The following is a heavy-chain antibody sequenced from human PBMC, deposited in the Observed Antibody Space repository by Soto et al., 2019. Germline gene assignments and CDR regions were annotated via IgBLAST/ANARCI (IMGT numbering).Heavy chain of an antibody. CDR2: ISYDESNK. CDR1: GFTFSSYG. Sequence: SGGSLRLSCAASGFTFSSYGMHWVRQAPGKGLEWVAVISYDESNKYYAGSVKGRFTISRDKSKNTLYLQMNSLRAEDTAVYYCAKNEEYTSSFPRSFDYWGQGTLVTVSS. V-gene: IGHV3-30*18. D-gene: IGHD6-6*01. CDR3: AKNEEYTSSFPRSFDY. J-gene: IGHJ4*02.